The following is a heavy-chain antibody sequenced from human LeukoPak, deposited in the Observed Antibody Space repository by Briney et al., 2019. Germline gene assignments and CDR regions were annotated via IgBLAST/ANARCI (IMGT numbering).Heavy chain of an antibody. CDR2: MNPNSGNT. D-gene: IGHD3-16*02. CDR3: AREVDLGYDYVWGSYRY. CDR1: GYTFTSYD. V-gene: IGHV1-8*01. J-gene: IGHJ4*02. Sequence: GASVKFSCKASGYTFTSYDINWVRQATGQGLEWMGWMNPNSGNTGYAQKFQGRVTMTRNTSISTAYMELSSLRSEDTAVYYCAREVDLGYDYVWGSYRYWGQGTLVTVSS.